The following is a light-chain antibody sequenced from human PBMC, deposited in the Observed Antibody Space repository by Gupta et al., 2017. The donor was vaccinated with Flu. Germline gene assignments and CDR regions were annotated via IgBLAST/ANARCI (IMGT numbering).Light chain of an antibody. V-gene: IGLV1-47*01. CDR2: RND. CDR3: AAWDDSLSGLVV. Sequence: SVLTQPPSASGPPGQRVTISCSGSRSNIGSNYVYWYQQVPGTAPKLLIYRNDQRSSGVPDRFSGSKSGTSASLAISGLRSEDEADYHCAAWDDSLSGLVVFGGGTKLTVL. J-gene: IGLJ2*01. CDR1: RSNIGSNY.